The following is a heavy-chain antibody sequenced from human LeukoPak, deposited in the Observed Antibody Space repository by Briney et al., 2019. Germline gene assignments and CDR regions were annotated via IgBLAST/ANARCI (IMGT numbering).Heavy chain of an antibody. V-gene: IGHV4-39*02. CDR1: GGSISTSNFY. CDR3: ARLNVVTAAATTFDY. D-gene: IGHD2-21*02. Sequence: PETLSLTCTVSGGSISTSNFYWGWIRQPPGKGLEWIGNIYYSGSTYYNPSLRSRVTISVDTSKNHFSLKLSSVTAADTAVYYCARLNVVTAAATTFDYWAQGTLVTVSS. CDR2: IYYSGST. J-gene: IGHJ4*02.